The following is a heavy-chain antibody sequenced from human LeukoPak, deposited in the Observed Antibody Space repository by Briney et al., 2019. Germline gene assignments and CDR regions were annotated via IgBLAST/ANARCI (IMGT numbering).Heavy chain of an antibody. V-gene: IGHV3-23*01. CDR1: GFTFSSYA. D-gene: IGHD1-14*01. CDR3: AKDRTKYGLASDAFDI. Sequence: GGSLRLSCAASGFTFSSYAMSWVRQAPGKGLEWVSAISGSGGSTYYADSVKGRFTISRDNSKNTLYLQMNSLRAEDTAVYYCAKDRTKYGLASDAFDIWGQGTMVTVSS. J-gene: IGHJ3*02. CDR2: ISGSGGST.